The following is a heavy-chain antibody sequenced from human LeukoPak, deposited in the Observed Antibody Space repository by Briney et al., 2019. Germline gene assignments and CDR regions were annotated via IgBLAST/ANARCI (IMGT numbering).Heavy chain of an antibody. CDR3: AKAESESCTGTTCYPFAY. Sequence: GGSLRLSCAASGFTFSSYAMNWVHRAPGKRLEWVSSIVGGGGSTYYADSVKGRFTISRDNSKNTLYLQMNSLRAEDTAVYYCAKAESESCTGTTCYPFAYWGQGTLVTVSS. D-gene: IGHD2-2*01. V-gene: IGHV3-23*01. CDR2: IVGGGGST. J-gene: IGHJ4*02. CDR1: GFTFSSYA.